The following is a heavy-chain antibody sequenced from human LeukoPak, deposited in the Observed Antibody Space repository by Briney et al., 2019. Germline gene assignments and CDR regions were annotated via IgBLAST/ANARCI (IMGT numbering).Heavy chain of an antibody. CDR1: GFTFSSYA. V-gene: IGHV3-64*01. Sequence: GGSLRLSCAASGFTFSSYAMHWVRQAPGKGLEYVSAISSNGGSTYYANSVKGGFTISRDNSKNTLYLQMGSLRAEDMAVYYCARARVVRGVIWDYWGQGTLVTVSS. CDR3: ARARVVRGVIWDY. CDR2: ISSNGGST. D-gene: IGHD3-10*01. J-gene: IGHJ4*02.